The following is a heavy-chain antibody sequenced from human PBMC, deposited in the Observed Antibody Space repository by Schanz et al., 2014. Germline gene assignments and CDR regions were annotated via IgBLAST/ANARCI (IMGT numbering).Heavy chain of an antibody. Sequence: QVQLVESGGGVVQPGRSLRLSCAGSGFSFSGFGMHWVRQAPGKGLEWVAVISYDGRNKYFADSVKGRFTISRDNSKNTLFLQVNSLRAEDTAVYYCARGDLAVYSGPGSRENWFDPWGQGTLVTVSS. CDR1: GFSFSGFG. J-gene: IGHJ5*02. D-gene: IGHD3-10*01. CDR3: ARGDLAVYSGPGSRENWFDP. V-gene: IGHV3-30*03. CDR2: ISYDGRNK.